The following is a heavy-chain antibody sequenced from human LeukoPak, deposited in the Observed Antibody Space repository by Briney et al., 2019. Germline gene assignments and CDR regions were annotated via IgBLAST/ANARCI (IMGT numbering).Heavy chain of an antibody. CDR1: GFTFDDYA. D-gene: IGHD3-9*01. J-gene: IGHJ4*02. V-gene: IGHV3-9*01. Sequence: GGSLRLSCAASGFTFDDYAMHWVRQAPGKGLEWVSGISWNSGSIGYADSVKGRLTISRDNAKNSVYLQMNSLRAEDTAVYYCARGAAHNDLLTGYYVYWGQGTLVTVSS. CDR3: ARGAAHNDLLTGYYVY. CDR2: ISWNSGSI.